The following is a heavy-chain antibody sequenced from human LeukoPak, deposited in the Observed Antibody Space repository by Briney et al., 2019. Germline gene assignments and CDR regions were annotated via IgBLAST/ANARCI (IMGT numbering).Heavy chain of an antibody. Sequence: SGPTLSQPTPTLTLTFTFSGFSLGTRGGGGGRIRQPPVKGLELLALIYWNDHKRYTPSPKSTLTITKHTSKNPVVLTMTNMDPVDTATYYCAHRRQQLAKFVPWGQGTLVTVSS. D-gene: IGHD6-13*01. J-gene: IGHJ5*02. CDR1: GFSLGTRGGG. CDR3: AHRRQQLAKFVP. V-gene: IGHV2-5*01. CDR2: IYWNDHK.